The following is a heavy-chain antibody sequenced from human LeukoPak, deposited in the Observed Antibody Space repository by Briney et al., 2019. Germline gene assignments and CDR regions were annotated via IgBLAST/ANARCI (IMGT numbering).Heavy chain of an antibody. J-gene: IGHJ6*03. V-gene: IGHV1-2*02. D-gene: IGHD2-2*01. Sequence: VSVQVSCPASGYTVTCSYIHWVRPATRQGLEWMGWMNPNIGGKNYAQKFQGRLTMNRDTSISTAYIELRGLRSDDTAVYYCARVLSPEYQLLSSLTDYYMDVWGKGTTVTVSS. CDR2: MNPNIGGK. CDR1: GYTVTCSY. CDR3: ARVLSPEYQLLSSLTDYYMDV.